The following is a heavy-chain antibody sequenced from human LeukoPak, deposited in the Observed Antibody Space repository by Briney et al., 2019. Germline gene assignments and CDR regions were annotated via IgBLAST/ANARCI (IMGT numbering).Heavy chain of an antibody. J-gene: IGHJ4*02. Sequence: SETLSLTCSVSGSSISNYYWSWVRQSPGKGLERIGYIYSTGSTDYNPSLKSRVTISVETSKNQFSLRLSSVTAADTAVYFCARHEGLARPFDYWGQGTLVPVSS. V-gene: IGHV4-59*08. CDR2: IYSTGST. CDR3: ARHEGLARPFDY. CDR1: GSSISNYY. D-gene: IGHD6-19*01.